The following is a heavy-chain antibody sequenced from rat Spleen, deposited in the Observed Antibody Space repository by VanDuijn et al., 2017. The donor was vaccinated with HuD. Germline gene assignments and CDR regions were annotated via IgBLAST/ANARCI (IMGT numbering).Heavy chain of an antibody. D-gene: IGHD4-6*01. J-gene: IGHJ2*01. CDR2: ISYDGSST. V-gene: IGHV5-29*01. Sequence: EVKLVESGGGLVQPGRSMKLSCAASGFTFSNYYMAWVRQAPTKGLEWVATISYDGSSTYYRDSVKGRFTISRDNAKSTLYLQMDSLRSEDTATYYCVRHWGYWGQGVMVTVSS. CDR1: GFTFSNYY. CDR3: VRHWGY.